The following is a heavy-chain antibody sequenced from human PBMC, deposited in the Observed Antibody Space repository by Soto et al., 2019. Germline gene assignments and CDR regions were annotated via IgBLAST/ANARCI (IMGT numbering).Heavy chain of an antibody. CDR3: ARMATLCSLNWFYP. D-gene: IGHD3-10*02. V-gene: IGHV1-8*01. Sequence: ASVKVSCKGSGCRFSNKHVRGVRQATGQGLEWMXWXNXXXGXTXXXQXXXXRVNMTRDISIATAYMELSSLRSDDTAIYYCARMATLCSLNWFYPWGQGTLVTVSS. CDR1: GCRFSNKH. J-gene: IGHJ5*02. CDR2: XNXXXGXT.